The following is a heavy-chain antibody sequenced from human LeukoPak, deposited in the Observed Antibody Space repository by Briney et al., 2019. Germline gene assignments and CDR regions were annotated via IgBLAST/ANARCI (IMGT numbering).Heavy chain of an antibody. CDR3: ARAPNYIGKGRFDY. Sequence: PSETLSLTCTVSGGSISSYYWSWIRQPPGKGLEWIGYIYYSGSTSYNPSLKSRVTISVDTSKNQFSLKLSSVTAADTAVYYCARAPNYIGKGRFDYWGQGTLVTVSS. CDR1: GGSISSYY. D-gene: IGHD1-26*01. J-gene: IGHJ4*02. V-gene: IGHV4-59*01. CDR2: IYYSGST.